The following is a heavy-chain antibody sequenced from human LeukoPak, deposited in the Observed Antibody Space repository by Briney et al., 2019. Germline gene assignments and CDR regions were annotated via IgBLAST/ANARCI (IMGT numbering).Heavy chain of an antibody. Sequence: GGSLRLSCAASGFTFDDYGMSWVRQVPGKGLEWVSGINWNGGSTGYADSVKGRFTISRDNAKDSLYLQMNSLRAEDTALYYCASSWGGSYYLGFDYWGQGTLVTVPS. V-gene: IGHV3-20*04. J-gene: IGHJ4*02. CDR3: ASSWGGSYYLGFDY. CDR1: GFTFDDYG. D-gene: IGHD3-10*01. CDR2: INWNGGST.